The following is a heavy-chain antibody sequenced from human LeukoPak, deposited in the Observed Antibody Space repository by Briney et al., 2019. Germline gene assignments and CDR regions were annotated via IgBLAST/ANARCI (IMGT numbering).Heavy chain of an antibody. D-gene: IGHD3-10*01. Sequence: GGSLRLSCAASGFIFDDYAMHWVRQAPGKGLEWVSLISGDGGRTYYTDSVKGRFTTSRDNSKHSLYLQMNSLRTEDTALYYCTKNGGYSDAFDIWGQGTMVTVSS. CDR1: GFIFDDYA. CDR2: ISGDGGRT. CDR3: TKNGGYSDAFDI. V-gene: IGHV3-43*02. J-gene: IGHJ3*02.